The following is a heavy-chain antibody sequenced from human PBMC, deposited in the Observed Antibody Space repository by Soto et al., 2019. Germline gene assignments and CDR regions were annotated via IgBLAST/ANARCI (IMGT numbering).Heavy chain of an antibody. D-gene: IGHD5-12*01. CDR3: AKDGGKAGYFGNWFDP. CDR1: GGTFSNYA. CDR2: IIPIFGSA. Sequence: QVQLVQSGAEVKKPGSSVKVSCKASGGTFSNYAITWVRQAPGQGLEWLGRIIPIFGSANFAQKFQGRVTLTADESTTTAYMELSSLRSDDTAVYYCAKDGGKAGYFGNWFDPWGQGTLVTVSS. J-gene: IGHJ5*02. V-gene: IGHV1-69*15.